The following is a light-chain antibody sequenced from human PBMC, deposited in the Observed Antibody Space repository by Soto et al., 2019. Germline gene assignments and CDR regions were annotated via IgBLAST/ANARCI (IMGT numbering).Light chain of an antibody. Sequence: EIVLTQSPGTLSLSPGERATLSCRASQSVRSNYVAWYQQKPGQAPRLLIYNSSTRATGIPDRFRGSGSGTDFTLTISRLEPEDFALYYCQQYRDLPQTFGQGTQVEI. CDR2: NSS. V-gene: IGKV3-20*01. CDR1: QSVRSNY. CDR3: QQYRDLPQT. J-gene: IGKJ1*01.